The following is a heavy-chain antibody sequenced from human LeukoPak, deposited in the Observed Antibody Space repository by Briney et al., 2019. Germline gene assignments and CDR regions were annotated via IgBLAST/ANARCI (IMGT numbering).Heavy chain of an antibody. CDR1: GFTFSSNY. J-gene: IGHJ4*02. CDR3: ARVSRMLGTSTLDN. Sequence: GGSLRLSCAASGFTFSSNYMSWVRQAPGKGLEWVSVIYTGGSTYFTDSVNGRFTISREYSKNTLYLEMNSLRVEDTAVYYCARVSRMLGTSTLDNGGQGTLVTVS. V-gene: IGHV3-66*01. D-gene: IGHD1-26*01. CDR2: IYTGGST.